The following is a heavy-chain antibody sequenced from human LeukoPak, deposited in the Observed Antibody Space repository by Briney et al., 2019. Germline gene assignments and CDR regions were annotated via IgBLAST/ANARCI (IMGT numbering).Heavy chain of an antibody. J-gene: IGHJ4*02. CDR1: AFTLSSIW. D-gene: IGHD1-26*01. CDR2: IKQDGSEK. V-gene: IGHV3-7*01. Sequence: AGSLTLSCAASAFTLSSIWMSWVSQAQGKGLEWVANIKQDGSEKYYVYSVKGRFTISRDNAKNSLYLQMNSLRAEDTAVYYCARLSGSYQPNFDYWGQGTLVTVSS. CDR3: ARLSGSYQPNFDY.